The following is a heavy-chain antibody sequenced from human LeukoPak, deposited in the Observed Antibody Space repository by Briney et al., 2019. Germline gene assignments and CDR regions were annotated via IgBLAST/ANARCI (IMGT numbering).Heavy chain of an antibody. CDR1: GGSISSYY. D-gene: IGHD2-15*01. V-gene: IGHV4-59*08. CDR2: TYYSGST. J-gene: IGHJ4*02. Sequence: NPSETLSLTCTVSGGSISSYYWSWIRQPPGKGLEWIGYTYYSGSTDSNPSLKSRVTISVDTSKNQISLKLSSVTAADTAVYYCARTYCRGGSCHFDYWGQGTLVTVSS. CDR3: ARTYCRGGSCHFDY.